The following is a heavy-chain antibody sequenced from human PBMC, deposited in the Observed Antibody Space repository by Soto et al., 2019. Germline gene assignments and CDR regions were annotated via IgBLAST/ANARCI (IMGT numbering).Heavy chain of an antibody. CDR1: GFTFNTFG. CDR2: ISYDGSDK. Sequence: QEQLVESGGGVVLPGRSLRLSCAASGFTFNTFGMHWFRQAPGKVLEWVAVISYDGSDKYYSDSVRGRFTISRDNSMNTLYLQMNRRRTDDTAVYYCAKSPNFYCSSYHCYKYYFDYWGQGTLGTVSS. V-gene: IGHV3-30*18. CDR3: AKSPNFYCSSYHCYKYYFDY. D-gene: IGHD2-2*01. J-gene: IGHJ4*02.